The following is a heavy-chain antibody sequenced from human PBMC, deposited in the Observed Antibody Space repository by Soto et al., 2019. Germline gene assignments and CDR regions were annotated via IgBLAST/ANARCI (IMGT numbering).Heavy chain of an antibody. CDR2: IYYSGSP. CDR1: GGSISSGGYY. D-gene: IGHD3-10*01. J-gene: IGHJ4*02. CDR3: ASNQLGSGYYFDY. V-gene: IGHV4-31*03. Sequence: QVQLQESGPGLVKPSQTLSLTCTVSGGSISSGGYYWSWIRQHPGKGLEWIGYIYYSGSPYYNPSLKSRVTISVDRYKNPLALKLSSVTAADTDVYSCASNQLGSGYYFDYGGQGTLVTVSS.